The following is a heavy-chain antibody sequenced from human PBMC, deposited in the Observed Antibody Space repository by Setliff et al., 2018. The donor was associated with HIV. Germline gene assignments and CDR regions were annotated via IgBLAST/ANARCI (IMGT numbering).Heavy chain of an antibody. J-gene: IGHJ4*02. CDR3: ARDRAYGSGSYND. CDR2: IFTSGST. CDR1: GGSISSGNFY. V-gene: IGHV4-61*02. D-gene: IGHD3-10*01. Sequence: NPSETLSLTCSVSGGSISSGNFYWSWFRQPAGKGLEWIGRIFTSGSTNYNPSLRSRVTISVDTSKTQISLKLGSVTAADTAVYYCARDRAYGSGSYNDWGQGTLVTVSS.